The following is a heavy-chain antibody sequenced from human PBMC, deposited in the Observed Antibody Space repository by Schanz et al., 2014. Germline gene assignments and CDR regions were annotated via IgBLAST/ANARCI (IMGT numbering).Heavy chain of an antibody. CDR1: GYTFTGYY. J-gene: IGHJ4*02. CDR2: INPDNAGR. CDR3: APCRCDGELSLLRY. V-gene: IGHV1-2*02. Sequence: QVQLVQSGAEVKKPGASVKVSCKASGYTFTGYYMHWVRQAPGQGREWMGWINPDNAGRNYAQKFQGRVTMTRYPSTSTAFMELSRLRSDDTAVYYCAPCRCDGELSLLRYWGQGTLVTVSS. D-gene: IGHD3-16*02.